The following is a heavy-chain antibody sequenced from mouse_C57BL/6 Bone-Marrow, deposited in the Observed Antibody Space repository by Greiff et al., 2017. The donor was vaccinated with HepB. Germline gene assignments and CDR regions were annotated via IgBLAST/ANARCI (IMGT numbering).Heavy chain of an antibody. Sequence: VQLKESGPGMVKPSQSLSLTCTVTGYSITSGYDWHWIRHFPGNKLEWMGYISYSGSTNYNPSLKSRISITHDTSKNHFFLKLNSVTTEDTATYYCARFYYSNYGYWYFDVWGTGTTVTVSS. CDR1: GYSITSGYD. J-gene: IGHJ1*03. V-gene: IGHV3-1*01. D-gene: IGHD2-5*01. CDR3: ARFYYSNYGYWYFDV. CDR2: ISYSGST.